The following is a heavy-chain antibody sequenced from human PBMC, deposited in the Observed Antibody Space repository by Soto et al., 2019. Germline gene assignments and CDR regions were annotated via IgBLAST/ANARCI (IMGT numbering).Heavy chain of an antibody. CDR2: ISAYSGHT. CDR3: ARGRGSSSWYEISHYFDS. D-gene: IGHD6-13*01. V-gene: IGHV1-18*01. CDR1: GYSFTTYG. J-gene: IGHJ4*02. Sequence: VQLVQSGAELKKSGASVKVSCQTSGYSFTTYGTAWVRQAPGQGLECIGWISAYSGHTNYAQAFQGRVTMTTDTSTSTAYMELRSLRSDDTAVYYCARGRGSSSWYEISHYFDSWGQGTPVTVSS.